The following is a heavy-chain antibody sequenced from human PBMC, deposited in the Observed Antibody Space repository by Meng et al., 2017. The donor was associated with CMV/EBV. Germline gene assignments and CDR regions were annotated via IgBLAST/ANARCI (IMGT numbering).Heavy chain of an antibody. CDR1: GFTFSSYA. Sequence: GESLKISCAASGFTFSSYAMHWVRQAPGKGLEWVAVISYDGSNKYYADSVKGRFTISRDNSKNTLYLQMNSLRAEDTAVYYCARVGLYCSSTSCPHYYYYGMDVWGQGTTVTVSS. CDR2: ISYDGSNK. CDR3: ARVGLYCSSTSCPHYYYYGMDV. D-gene: IGHD2-2*01. V-gene: IGHV3-30-3*01. J-gene: IGHJ6*02.